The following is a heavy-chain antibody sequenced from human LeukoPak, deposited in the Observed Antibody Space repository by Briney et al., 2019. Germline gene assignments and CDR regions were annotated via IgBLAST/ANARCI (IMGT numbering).Heavy chain of an antibody. D-gene: IGHD6-19*01. CDR3: ARDSVAGNWFDP. V-gene: IGHV4-38-2*02. CDR1: GYSISSGYC. Sequence: SETLSLTCTVSGYSISSGYCWGCIRQPPGKGLERIGRIYHSGSTYYNPSLKSRVTISVHTSKNQFSLKLSSVTAADTAVYYCARDSVAGNWFDPWGQGTLVTVSS. CDR2: IYHSGST. J-gene: IGHJ5*02.